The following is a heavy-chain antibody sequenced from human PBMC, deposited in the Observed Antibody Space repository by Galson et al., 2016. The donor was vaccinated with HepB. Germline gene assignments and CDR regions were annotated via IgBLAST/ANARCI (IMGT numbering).Heavy chain of an antibody. V-gene: IGHV4-34*01. CDR1: GGPFSGHY. Sequence: SETLSLTCGVQGGPFSGHYWSWIRQSPGKGLEWIGEINYGEDTIYNPSLAGRVAMSVYTSKNQLSLRLTSVTAADTAIYYCARGRTERNWITFRAQFDVWAQGTRVTV. CDR3: ARGRTERNWITFRAQFDV. D-gene: IGHD1-1*01. J-gene: IGHJ3*01. CDR2: INYGEDT.